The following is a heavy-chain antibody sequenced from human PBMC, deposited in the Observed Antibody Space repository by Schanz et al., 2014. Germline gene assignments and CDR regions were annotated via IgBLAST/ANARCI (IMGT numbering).Heavy chain of an antibody. CDR3: ARVHIATYHYNSPGAFDI. CDR1: GYIFGSHG. J-gene: IGHJ3*02. Sequence: QLMQSGSEVRKPGASVKVSCKASGYIFGSHGMTWVRQAPGQGPELMGWINAHTGNTQYAQKFEGRVSMARDRVGTTVHLELTRLRTDDTAIYYCARVHIATYHYNSPGAFDIWGQGTRVTVSS. CDR2: INAHTGNT. V-gene: IGHV1-18*01. D-gene: IGHD3-10*01.